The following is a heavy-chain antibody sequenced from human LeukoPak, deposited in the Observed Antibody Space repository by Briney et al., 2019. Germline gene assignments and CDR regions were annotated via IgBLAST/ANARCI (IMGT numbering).Heavy chain of an antibody. D-gene: IGHD1-26*01. Sequence: GGSLRLSCAPSGFTFSSFAMHWVRQAPGRGLEWVAFVSYGGSNKYYADSVKGRFTISRDNTKNTLYLQMNSLRAEDTAVYYCARAASGGAGDYWGQGTLVTVSS. J-gene: IGHJ4*02. CDR1: GFTFSSFA. V-gene: IGHV3-30-3*01. CDR2: VSYGGSNK. CDR3: ARAASGGAGDY.